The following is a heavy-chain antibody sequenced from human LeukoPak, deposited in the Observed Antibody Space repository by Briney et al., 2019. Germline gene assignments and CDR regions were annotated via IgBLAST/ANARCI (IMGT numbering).Heavy chain of an antibody. CDR3: ARERGHGGYDFDY. CDR2: INSDGSST. V-gene: IGHV3-74*03. CDR1: GFIFRGYW. Sequence: GGSLRLSCAASGFIFRGYWMHWVRQAPGKGLVWVSRINSDGSSTTYADSVKGRLTISRGNAKNTLYLQMNSLRAEDTAVYYCARERGHGGYDFDYWGQGTLVTVSS. J-gene: IGHJ4*02. D-gene: IGHD5-12*01.